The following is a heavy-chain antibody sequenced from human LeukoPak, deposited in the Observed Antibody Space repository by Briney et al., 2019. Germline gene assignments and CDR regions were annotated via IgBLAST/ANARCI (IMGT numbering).Heavy chain of an antibody. V-gene: IGHV3-23*01. D-gene: IGHD3-22*01. CDR1: GFTFSSYA. Sequence: GGSLRLSCAASGFTFSSYAMSWVRQAPGKGLGWVSAISGSGGSTYYADSVKGRFTISRDNSKNTLYLQMNSLRAEDTAVYYCAKDLDSSGYYYGWFDPWGQGTLVTVSS. J-gene: IGHJ5*02. CDR3: AKDLDSSGYYYGWFDP. CDR2: ISGSGGST.